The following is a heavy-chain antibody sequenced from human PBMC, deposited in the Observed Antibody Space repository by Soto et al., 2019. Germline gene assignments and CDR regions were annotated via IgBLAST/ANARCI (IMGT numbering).Heavy chain of an antibody. J-gene: IGHJ4*02. V-gene: IGHV3-53*01. CDR2: FYTDGRT. Sequence: EVQLVASGGGLIQPGGSLRLSCAASGFSVSSKYMSWFRQAPGKGLEWVSVFYTDGRTFYAESVKGRFTISRDNSENTIYLQMNSLRADDTAVYYCGRGHTVGVTAPDSWGQGTLVTVSS. D-gene: IGHD1-26*01. CDR3: GRGHTVGVTAPDS. CDR1: GFSVSSKY.